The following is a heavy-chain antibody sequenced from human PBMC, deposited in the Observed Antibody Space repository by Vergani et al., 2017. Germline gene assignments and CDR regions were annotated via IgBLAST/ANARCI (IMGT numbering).Heavy chain of an antibody. J-gene: IGHJ6*02. CDR2: ISGPGLST. CDR3: ARDGTTVTTYYYYGMDV. CDR1: GFTFSNSA. D-gene: IGHD4-17*01. V-gene: IGHV3-23*01. Sequence: EVHLLESGGGLVQSGGSLRLSCAASGFTFSNSAVSWVRQAPGRGLAWVSSISGPGLSTYYADSVKGRFTISRDNAKNSLYLQMNSLRAEDTAVYYCARDGTTVTTYYYYGMDVWGQGTTVTVSS.